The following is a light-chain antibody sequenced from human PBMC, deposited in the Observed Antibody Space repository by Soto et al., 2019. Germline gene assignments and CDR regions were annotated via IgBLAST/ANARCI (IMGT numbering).Light chain of an antibody. Sequence: DLQMTQSPSSLSASVGDRITITCRATQRVSNNLNWYQQRPGKAPNLLIYAASILQGGVPSRFSGSGSGTDFTLTITSLQPEDFATYYCQQTYGSPWTFGQGTKVEI. V-gene: IGKV1-39*01. J-gene: IGKJ1*01. CDR3: QQTYGSPWT. CDR2: AAS. CDR1: QRVSNN.